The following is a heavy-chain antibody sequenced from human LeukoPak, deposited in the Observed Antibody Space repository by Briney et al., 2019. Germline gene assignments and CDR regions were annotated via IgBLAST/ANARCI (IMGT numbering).Heavy chain of an antibody. CDR1: GFTFSSYA. CDR2: ISGSGGST. CDR3: AKDHSPYSMVHYFDY. D-gene: IGHD6-13*01. V-gene: IGHV3-23*01. J-gene: IGHJ4*02. Sequence: GGSLRPSCAASGFTFSSYAMSWVRQAPGKGLEWVSAISGSGGSTYYADSVKGRFTISRDNSKNTLYLQMNSLRAEDTAVYYCAKDHSPYSMVHYFDYWGQGTLVTVFS.